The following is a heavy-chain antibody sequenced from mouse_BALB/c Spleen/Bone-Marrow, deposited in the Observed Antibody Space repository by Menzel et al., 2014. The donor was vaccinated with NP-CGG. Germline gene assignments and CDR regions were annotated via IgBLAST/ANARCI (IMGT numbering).Heavy chain of an antibody. CDR2: IRNKANGYTT. V-gene: IGHV7-3*02. CDR1: GFTFTDYY. Sequence: EVQVVESGGGLVQPEDSLRLSCATSGFTFTDYYMNWVRQPPGKALEWLGFIRNKANGYTTEYSASVKGRFTISRDNSQNILYLQMNTLRAEDSATYYCARDKGRVFFDYWGQGTTLTVSS. J-gene: IGHJ2*01. CDR3: ARDKGRVFFDY.